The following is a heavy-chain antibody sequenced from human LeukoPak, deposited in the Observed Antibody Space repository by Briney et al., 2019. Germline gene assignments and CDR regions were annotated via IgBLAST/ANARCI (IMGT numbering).Heavy chain of an antibody. V-gene: IGHV4-59*01. CDR1: GVSINTYF. D-gene: IGHD1/OR15-1a*01. Sequence: SETLSLTCTVSGVSINTYFWSWIRQPPGKGLEWIGYVYYTGITNYNPSLKCRVSISLDTSKNQFSLRLNSVTAAETAVYYCASQLGGTTFHWGQGTLVTVSS. CDR2: VYYTGIT. J-gene: IGHJ4*02. CDR3: ASQLGGTTFH.